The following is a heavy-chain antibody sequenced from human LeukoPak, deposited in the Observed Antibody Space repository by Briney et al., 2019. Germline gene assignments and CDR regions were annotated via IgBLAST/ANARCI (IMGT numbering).Heavy chain of an antibody. Sequence: SGGSLRLSCAASGITFSDHYMSWIRQAPGKGLEWLSYISSGSTIYYADSVKGRFTISRDNAKNSLYLQMNSLRAEDTAVYYCARSSRELGGYAPWELMPPFDYWGQGTLVTVSS. CDR2: ISSGSTI. D-gene: IGHD1-7*01. J-gene: IGHJ4*02. V-gene: IGHV3-69-1*01. CDR1: GITFSDHY. CDR3: ARSSRELGGYAPWELMPPFDY.